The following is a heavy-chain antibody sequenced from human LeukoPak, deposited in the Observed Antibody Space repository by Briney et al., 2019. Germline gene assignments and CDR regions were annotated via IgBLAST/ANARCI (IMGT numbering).Heavy chain of an antibody. Sequence: GGSLRLSCAASGFTFSSYSMMWVRQAPGKGLEWVSYISSSSTTIHYADSVKGRFTISRDNAKNSVYLQMNSLRAEDTAVYYCARFSPEFLYDYWGQGTLVTVSS. D-gene: IGHD2-21*01. CDR3: ARFSPEFLYDY. V-gene: IGHV3-48*01. CDR1: GFTFSSYS. J-gene: IGHJ4*02. CDR2: ISSSSTTI.